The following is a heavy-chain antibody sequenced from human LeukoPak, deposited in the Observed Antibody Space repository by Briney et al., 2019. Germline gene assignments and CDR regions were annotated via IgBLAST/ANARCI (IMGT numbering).Heavy chain of an antibody. D-gene: IGHD3-3*01. CDR3: ASSPTIFGVVIMPQWYFDY. J-gene: IGHJ4*02. Sequence: SVKVSCKASGGTFSSYAISWVRQAPGQGLEWMGRIIPIFGTANYAQKFQGRVTITTDESTSTAYMKLSSLRSEDTAVYYCASSPTIFGVVIMPQWYFDYWGQGTLVTVSS. CDR1: GGTFSSYA. V-gene: IGHV1-69*05. CDR2: IIPIFGTA.